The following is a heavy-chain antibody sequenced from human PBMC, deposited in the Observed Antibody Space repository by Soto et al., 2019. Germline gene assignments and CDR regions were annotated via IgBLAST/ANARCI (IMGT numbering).Heavy chain of an antibody. J-gene: IGHJ4*02. CDR1: GGTFSSYT. Sequence: SVKVSCKASGGTFSSYTISWVRQAPGQGLEWMGRIIPILGIANYAQKFQGRVTITADKSTSTAYMELSSLRSEDTAVYYCARDSDIVAERGPFDYWGQGTLVTVSS. CDR2: IIPILGIA. V-gene: IGHV1-69*04. CDR3: ARDSDIVAERGPFDY. D-gene: IGHD5-12*01.